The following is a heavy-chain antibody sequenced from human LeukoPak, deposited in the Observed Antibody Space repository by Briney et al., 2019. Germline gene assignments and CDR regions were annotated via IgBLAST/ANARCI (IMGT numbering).Heavy chain of an antibody. Sequence: RGESLKISCKASGYNFTNYWIGWVRQMPGKGLEWMGIIYPGDSETRYSPSFHGQVTISADKSISTAYLRWSSLKASDTAMYYCARQLGAFTVTTGADYWGQGTLVTVPS. CDR1: GYNFTNYW. CDR2: IYPGDSET. V-gene: IGHV5-51*01. D-gene: IGHD4-17*01. J-gene: IGHJ4*02. CDR3: ARQLGAFTVTTGADY.